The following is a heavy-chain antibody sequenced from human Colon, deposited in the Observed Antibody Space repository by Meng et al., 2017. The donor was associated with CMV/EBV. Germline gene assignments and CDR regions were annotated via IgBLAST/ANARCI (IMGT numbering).Heavy chain of an antibody. V-gene: IGHV3-48*03. CDR3: ARRDRADKTYGVVIYYYYGMDV. D-gene: IGHD3-3*01. CDR2: ISIRGTTI. Sequence: GESLKISCAASGFTFNNFEMNWVRQAPGKGLEWVSYISIRGTTIYYADSVKGRFTISRDNAKNSLYLQMNSLRAEDTAVYYCARRDRADKTYGVVIYYYYGMDVWGQGTTVTVSS. CDR1: GFTFNNFE. J-gene: IGHJ6*02.